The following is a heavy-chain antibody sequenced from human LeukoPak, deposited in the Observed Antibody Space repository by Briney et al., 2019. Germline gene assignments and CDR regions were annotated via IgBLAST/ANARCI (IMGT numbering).Heavy chain of an antibody. Sequence: GASVKVSCKASGGTFSSYAISWVRQAPGQGLEWMGGIIPIFGTANYAQKFQGRVTITTDESTSTAYMELSSLRSEDTAVYYCARAPSHAYYYDSSGYPDYWGQGTLVTVSS. CDR2: IIPIFGTA. CDR1: GGTFSSYA. V-gene: IGHV1-69*05. J-gene: IGHJ4*02. CDR3: ARAPSHAYYYDSSGYPDY. D-gene: IGHD3-22*01.